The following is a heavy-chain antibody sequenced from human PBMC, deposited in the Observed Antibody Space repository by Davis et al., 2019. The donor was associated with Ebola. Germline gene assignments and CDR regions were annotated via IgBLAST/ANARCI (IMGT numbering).Heavy chain of an antibody. V-gene: IGHV5-51*01. CDR1: GYSFTSYW. Sequence: GESLKISCKGSGYSFTSYWIGWVRQMPGKGLEWMGIIYPGDSDTRYSPSFQGQVTISADKSISTAYLQWSSLKASDTAMYYCARLCQRQGEMATIGAFDIWGQGTMVTVSS. J-gene: IGHJ3*02. CDR2: IYPGDSDT. D-gene: IGHD5-24*01. CDR3: ARLCQRQGEMATIGAFDI.